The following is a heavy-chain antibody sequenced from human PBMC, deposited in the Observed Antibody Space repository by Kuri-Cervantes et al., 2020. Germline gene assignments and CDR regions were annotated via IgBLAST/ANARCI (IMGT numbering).Heavy chain of an antibody. CDR2: ISYDGSNK. J-gene: IGHJ2*01. CDR3: RRYCSSTSCYNWYFDL. CDR1: GFTFSSYA. D-gene: IGHD2-2*02. Sequence: GGSLRPSCAASGFTFSSYAMHWVRQAPGKGLEWVAVISYDGSNKYYADSVKGRFTISRDNSKNTLYLQMNSLRAEDTAVYYCRRYCSSTSCYNWYFDLWGRGTLVTVSS. V-gene: IGHV3-30-3*01.